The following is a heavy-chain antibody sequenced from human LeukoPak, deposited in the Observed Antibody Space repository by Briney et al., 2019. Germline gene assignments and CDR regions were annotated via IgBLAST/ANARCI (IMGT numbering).Heavy chain of an antibody. CDR2: IRYDGSNK. D-gene: IGHD2-15*01. CDR3: AKGSRSGQREVRYYYYMDV. V-gene: IGHV3-30*02. J-gene: IGHJ6*03. CDR1: GFTFSSYG. Sequence: PGGSLRLSCAASGFTFSSYGMHWVRQAPGKGLEWVAFIRYDGSNKYYADSVKGRFTISRDNSKNTLYLQMNSLRPEDTAVFYCAKGSRSGQREVRYYYYMDVWGKGTTVTISS.